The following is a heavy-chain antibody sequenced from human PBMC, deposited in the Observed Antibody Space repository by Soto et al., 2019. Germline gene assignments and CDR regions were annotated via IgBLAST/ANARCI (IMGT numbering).Heavy chain of an antibody. CDR3: VRGNNWSFDY. CDR1: GFIFSSHW. D-gene: IGHD1-1*01. Sequence: GGSLRLSCAASGFIFSSHWMHWVRQAPGKGLVGVSHIGPDGSNIWEADSVQGRFTISRDNARNRLYLQMNSLRDEDTAIYYCVRGNNWSFDYWGQGILVTVSS. CDR2: IGPDGSNI. V-gene: IGHV3-74*01. J-gene: IGHJ4*02.